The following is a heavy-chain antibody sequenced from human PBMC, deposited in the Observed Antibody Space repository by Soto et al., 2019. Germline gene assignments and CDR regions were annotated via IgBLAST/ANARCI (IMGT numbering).Heavy chain of an antibody. V-gene: IGHV1-18*01. D-gene: IGHD3-22*01. CDR3: ARVKGSGYHNWFDP. CDR2: VSTYSPKT. Sequence: ASVTVSCQASCSTFASYGIIWLRQAPGQGLEGLGWVSTYSPKTVYAQKLQGRVTMTTDTSTSTAYMELRSLRSDDTAVYYCARVKGSGYHNWFDPWGQGTLVTVSS. CDR1: CSTFASYG. J-gene: IGHJ5*02.